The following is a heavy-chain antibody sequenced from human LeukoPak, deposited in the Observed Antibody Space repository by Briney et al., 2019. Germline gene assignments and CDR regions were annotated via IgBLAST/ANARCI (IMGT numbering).Heavy chain of an antibody. V-gene: IGHV3-23*01. CDR1: GFTFDDYA. CDR2: ISNSGSTT. CDR3: AIGGYCAGTNCYIAY. D-gene: IGHD2-2*02. Sequence: GGSLRLSCAASGFTFDDYAMHWVRQAPGKGLEWVSGISNSGSTTYHADSVKGRFTISRDNSKNTLYLQMNSLSAEDSAVYYCAIGGYCAGTNCYIAYWGQGTLVTVSS. J-gene: IGHJ4*02.